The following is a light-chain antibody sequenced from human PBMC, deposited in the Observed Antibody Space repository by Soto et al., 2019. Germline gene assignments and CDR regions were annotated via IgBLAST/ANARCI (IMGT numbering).Light chain of an antibody. CDR1: QSVSSSS. V-gene: IGKV3-20*01. CDR2: GAS. CDR3: NQYQSSFT. J-gene: IGKJ4*01. Sequence: EIVLTQSPGTLSLSPGEGATLSCRASQSVSSSSLTWYQQKRGQAPRLLIYGASTSATGIPDRFSGSGSGSDFTLTISRLEPDDFAVYDGNQYQSSFTFGGGTKVEIK.